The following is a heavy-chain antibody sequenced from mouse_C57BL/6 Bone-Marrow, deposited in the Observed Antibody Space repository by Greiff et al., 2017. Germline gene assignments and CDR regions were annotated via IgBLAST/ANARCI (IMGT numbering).Heavy chain of an antibody. CDR3: AVYSNYPYWYFDG. J-gene: IGHJ1*03. CDR2: IDPEDGET. V-gene: IGHV14-2*01. Sequence: VQLQQSGAELVKPGASVKLSCTASGFNIKDYYLHWVKQRTEQGLEWIGRIDPEDGETKYAPQFQGKATITADTSSNTAYLQLSSLTSEDTAVYYCAVYSNYPYWYFDGWGTGTTVTVSS. D-gene: IGHD2-5*01. CDR1: GFNIKDYY.